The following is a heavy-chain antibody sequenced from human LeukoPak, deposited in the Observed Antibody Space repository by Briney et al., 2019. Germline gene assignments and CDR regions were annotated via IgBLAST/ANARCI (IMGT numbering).Heavy chain of an antibody. CDR2: ISYDGSNK. D-gene: IGHD1-7*01. CDR3: AKTWNSRYYYYMDV. V-gene: IGHV3-30*18. J-gene: IGHJ6*03. CDR1: GFTFSSYG. Sequence: GRSLRLSCAASGFTFSSYGMHWVRQAPGKGLEWVAVISYDGSNKYYADSVKGRFTISRDNSKSTLYLQMNSLRAEDTAVYYCAKTWNSRYYYYMDVWGKGTTVTVSS.